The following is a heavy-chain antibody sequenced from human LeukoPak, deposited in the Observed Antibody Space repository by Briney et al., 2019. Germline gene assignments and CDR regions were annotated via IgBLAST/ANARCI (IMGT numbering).Heavy chain of an antibody. D-gene: IGHD6-6*01. Sequence: GGSLRLSCAASGFTFSSYWMSWVRQAPGKGLEWVANIKRDGSEKYYVDSVKGRFTISRDNVKNSLYLQMNSLRGEDTDVYYCARAGSRRYSSSSVDFDYWGQGTLVTVSS. CDR2: IKRDGSEK. J-gene: IGHJ4*02. CDR3: ARAGSRRYSSSSVDFDY. V-gene: IGHV3-7*01. CDR1: GFTFSSYW.